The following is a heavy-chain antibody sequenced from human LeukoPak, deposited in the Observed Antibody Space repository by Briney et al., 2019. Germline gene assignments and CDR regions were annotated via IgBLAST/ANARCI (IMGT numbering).Heavy chain of an antibody. CDR1: GGSISSYY. Sequence: SETLSLTCTVSGGSISSYYWSWIRQPPGKGLEWIGYIYYSGSTNYNPSLKSRVTISVDTSKNQFSLKLSSVTAADTAVYYCARGASTDNRGYFDYWGQGTLVTVSS. D-gene: IGHD1-1*01. CDR3: ARGASTDNRGYFDY. J-gene: IGHJ4*02. CDR2: IYYSGST. V-gene: IGHV4-59*01.